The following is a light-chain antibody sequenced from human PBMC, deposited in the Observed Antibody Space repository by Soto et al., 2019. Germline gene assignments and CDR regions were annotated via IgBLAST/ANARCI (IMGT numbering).Light chain of an antibody. CDR2: DAS. Sequence: EIVLTQSPATLSLSPGGRATLSCRASQSVSSYLAWYQQKPGQAPRLLIYDASNSATGIPARFSGSGSGTDFTLTISSLEPEDFAVYYCQQRSNWPPWTFGQGTKLEIK. J-gene: IGKJ1*01. CDR1: QSVSSY. CDR3: QQRSNWPPWT. V-gene: IGKV3-11*01.